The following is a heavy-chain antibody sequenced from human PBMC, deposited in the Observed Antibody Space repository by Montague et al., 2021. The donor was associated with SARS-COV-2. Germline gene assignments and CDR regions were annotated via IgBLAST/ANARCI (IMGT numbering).Heavy chain of an antibody. V-gene: IGHV4-59*02. J-gene: IGHJ4*02. CDR2: IYDSGST. CDR3: ARENTVTTFGGPYYIDS. D-gene: IGHD4-17*01. CDR1: GSSVRSYY. Sequence: SETLSLTCIVSGSSVRSYYWSWIRQPPGKGLEWIGYIYDSGSTNYNPSLKGRVTISVDTSKNQFSLKLSSVTAADTAVYYCARENTVTTFGGPYYIDSWSQGTLVTVSA.